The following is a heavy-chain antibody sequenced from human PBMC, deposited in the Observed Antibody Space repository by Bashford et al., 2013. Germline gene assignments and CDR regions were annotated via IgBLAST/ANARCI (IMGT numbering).Heavy chain of an antibody. CDR1: GGSFSGYY. J-gene: IGHJ6*02. CDR3: ARGIVVVVPAADYYYYGMDV. Sequence: LLYSSETLSLTCAVYGGSFSGYYWSWIRQPPGKGLEWIGEINHSGSTNYNPSLKSRVTISVDTSKNQFSLKLSSVTAADTAVYYCARGIVVVVPAADYYYYGMDVWGQGTTVTVSS. CDR2: INHSGST. D-gene: IGHD2-2*01. V-gene: IGHV4-34*01.